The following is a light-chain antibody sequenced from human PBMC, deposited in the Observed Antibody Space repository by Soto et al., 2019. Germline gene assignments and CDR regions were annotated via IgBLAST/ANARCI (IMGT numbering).Light chain of an antibody. V-gene: IGKV1-5*03. CDR1: QSISNW. CDR3: QQYDTYWT. Sequence: QSNESRSSMSAYIGCTVVITCRASQSISNWLAWYQQKPGKAPNLLIYKASSLKSGVPSRFSGSGSGTEFTLTISSLQPDDFATYYCQQYDTYWTFGQGTKVDI. CDR2: KAS. J-gene: IGKJ1*01.